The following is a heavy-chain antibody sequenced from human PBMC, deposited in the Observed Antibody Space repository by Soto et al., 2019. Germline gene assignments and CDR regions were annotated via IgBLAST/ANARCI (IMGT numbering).Heavy chain of an antibody. CDR2: IGGRGGNA. J-gene: IGHJ5*02. CDR3: AKARHSGDFAGSYDS. D-gene: IGHD2-21*02. V-gene: IGHV3-23*01. CDR1: GFSFIDYA. Sequence: PGGSLRLSCAASGFSFIDYAINWVRQVPGRGLEYVAGIGGRGGNAFYADSMKGRFSISRDNSKNTVYLHMRNLRVDDSAMYYCAKARHSGDFAGSYDSWGQGTLVTVSS.